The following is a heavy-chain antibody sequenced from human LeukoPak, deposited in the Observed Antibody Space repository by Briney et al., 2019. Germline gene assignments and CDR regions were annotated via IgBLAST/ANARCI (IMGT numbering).Heavy chain of an antibody. CDR3: ARDRSYAMDV. CDR1: GFTVRTNS. J-gene: IGHJ6*02. CDR2: IKSDGSTT. Sequence: GGSLRLSCEASGFTVRTNSMSWVRQAPGKGLVWVSRIKSDGSTTSYADSVKGRFTISRDNAKNTLFLQMNSLRAEDTTVYYCARDRSYAMDVWGQGTTVTVSS. V-gene: IGHV3-74*01.